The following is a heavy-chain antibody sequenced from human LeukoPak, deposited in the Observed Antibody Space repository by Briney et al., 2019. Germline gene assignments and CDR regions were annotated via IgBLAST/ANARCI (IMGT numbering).Heavy chain of an antibody. CDR3: ATPGGSGDYPYPTYFNY. V-gene: IGHV3-11*03. J-gene: IGHJ4*02. CDR1: GFTFSDYY. Sequence: GGSLRLSCAASGFTFSDYYMSWIRQAPGKGLEWVSYISSSSSYTNYADSVKGRFTISRDLSTNTLFLQMISLRAEDTAVYYCATPGGSGDYPYPTYFNYWGQGTLITVSS. CDR2: ISSSSSYT. D-gene: IGHD3-10*01.